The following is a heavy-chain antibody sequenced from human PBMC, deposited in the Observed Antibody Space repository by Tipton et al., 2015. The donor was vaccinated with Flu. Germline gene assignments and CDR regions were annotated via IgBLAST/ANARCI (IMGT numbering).Heavy chain of an antibody. CDR1: GGSISSGSFY. Sequence: TLSLTCTVSGGSISSGSFYWSWIRQSAAKGLEWIGHIYSSGTTNYNSSLKSRVTISIDTSKNQFSLRLSSVTAADTAMYFCARDPSLGMPEYLDSWGLGSLVTVSS. CDR2: IYSSGTT. D-gene: IGHD2-2*01. J-gene: IGHJ4*02. V-gene: IGHV4-61*09. CDR3: ARDPSLGMPEYLDS.